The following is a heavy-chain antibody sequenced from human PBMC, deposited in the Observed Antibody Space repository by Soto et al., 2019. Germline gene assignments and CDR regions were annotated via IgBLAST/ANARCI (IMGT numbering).Heavy chain of an antibody. J-gene: IGHJ4*02. CDR1: GGSVSNNYW. V-gene: IGHV4-4*02. CDR2: IHQSGGT. D-gene: IGHD1-26*01. Sequence: QVQLQESGPGLVKPSGPLSLSCAVSGGSVSNNYWWSWVRPSPGNGLEWIWEIHQSGGTSYNPSLKSRATLSVDKSKNELALRLNYVTAADTAVDYCTKNSADALDYWGLGILVTFSS. CDR3: TKNSADALDY.